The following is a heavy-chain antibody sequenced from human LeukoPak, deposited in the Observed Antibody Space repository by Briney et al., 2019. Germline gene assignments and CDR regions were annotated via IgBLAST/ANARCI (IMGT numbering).Heavy chain of an antibody. V-gene: IGHV4-30-4*08. Sequence: SETLSLTCTLAGGSISRGDYYCSWIRQPPGKGLEWIGYIYYSGSTYYNPSLKSRVTISVDTSKNEFSLKLSSVTAADAAVYNSAREFVGEFTPTGYFDLWGRGTLVTVSS. D-gene: IGHD3-10*01. CDR2: IYYSGST. CDR1: GGSISRGDYY. J-gene: IGHJ2*01. CDR3: AREFVGEFTPTGYFDL.